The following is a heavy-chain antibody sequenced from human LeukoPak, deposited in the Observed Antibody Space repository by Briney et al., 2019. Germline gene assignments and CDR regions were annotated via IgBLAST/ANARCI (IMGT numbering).Heavy chain of an antibody. CDR2: IYTSGST. V-gene: IGHV4-4*07. Sequence: SETLFLTCTVSGGSISSYYWSWIRQPAGKGLEWIGRIYTSGSTNYNPSLKSRVTMSVDTSKNQFSLKLSSVTAADTAVYYCAREGSMALMDYYYYMDVWGKGTTVTVSS. J-gene: IGHJ6*03. CDR3: AREGSMALMDYYYYMDV. CDR1: GGSISSYY. D-gene: IGHD2/OR15-2a*01.